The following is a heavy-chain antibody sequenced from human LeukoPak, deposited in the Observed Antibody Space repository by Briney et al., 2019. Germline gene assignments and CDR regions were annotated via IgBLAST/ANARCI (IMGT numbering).Heavy chain of an antibody. Sequence: GASVKVSCKASGYTFTNYAINWVRQAPGQGLEWMGCIHPRTGNATYAQGFTGRFVFSLDTSVSTTSLQISSLKAEDTAVYYCARAFQHLGELSLPNYWGQGTLVTVSS. D-gene: IGHD3-16*02. CDR1: GYTFTNYA. J-gene: IGHJ4*02. CDR3: ARAFQHLGELSLPNY. V-gene: IGHV7-4-1*02. CDR2: IHPRTGNA.